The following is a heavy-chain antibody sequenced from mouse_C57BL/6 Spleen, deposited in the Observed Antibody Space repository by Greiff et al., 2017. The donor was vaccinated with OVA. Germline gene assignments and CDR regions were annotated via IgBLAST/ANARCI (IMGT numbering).Heavy chain of an antibody. Sequence: EVKLVESGGGLVQPKGSLKLSCAASGFSFNTYAMNWVRQAPGKGLEWVARIRSKSNNYATYYADSVKDRFTISRDDSESMLYLQMNNLKTEDTAMYYCVRHGYDNWLAYWGQGTLVTVSA. V-gene: IGHV10-1*01. CDR2: IRSKSNNYAT. D-gene: IGHD2-2*01. CDR1: GFSFNTYA. CDR3: VRHGYDNWLAY. J-gene: IGHJ3*01.